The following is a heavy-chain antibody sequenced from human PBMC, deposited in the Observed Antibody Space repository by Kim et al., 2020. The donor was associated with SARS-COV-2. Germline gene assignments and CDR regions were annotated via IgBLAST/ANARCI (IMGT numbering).Heavy chain of an antibody. Sequence: GGSLRLSCAASGFTFNNYAMSWVRQAPGKVLEWVSAISRSGGAAYYADSVKVRFTISRDNSRNTVFLPMSTLRAEDTAVYSCARDGSGSFHQAEYFKNW. CDR2: ISRSGGAA. CDR3: ARDGSGSFHQAEYFKN. J-gene: IGHJ1*01. D-gene: IGHD1-26*01. CDR1: GFTFNNYA. V-gene: IGHV3-23*01.